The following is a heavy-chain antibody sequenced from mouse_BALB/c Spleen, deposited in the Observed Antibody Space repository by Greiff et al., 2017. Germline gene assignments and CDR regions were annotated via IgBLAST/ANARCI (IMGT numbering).Heavy chain of an antibody. CDR3: ARAGDGYPPFAY. V-gene: IGHV3-8*02. D-gene: IGHD2-3*01. CDR1: GDSITSGY. CDR2: ISYSGST. J-gene: IGHJ3*01. Sequence: DVMLVESGPSLVKPSQTLSLTCSVTGDSITSGYWNWIRKFPGNKLEYMGYISYSGSTYYNPSLKSRISITRDTSKNQYYMQLNSVTTEDTATYYCARAGDGYPPFAYWGQGTLVTVSA.